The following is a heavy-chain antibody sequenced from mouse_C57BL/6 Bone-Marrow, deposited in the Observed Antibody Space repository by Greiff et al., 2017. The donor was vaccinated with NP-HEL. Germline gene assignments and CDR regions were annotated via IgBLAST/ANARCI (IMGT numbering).Heavy chain of an antibody. V-gene: IGHV5-12*01. CDR2: ISNGGGST. J-gene: IGHJ1*03. CDR3: ARPHYGSEYFDV. CDR1: GFTFSDYY. Sequence: EVNLVESGGGLVQPGGSLKLSCAASGFTFSDYYMYWVRQTPEKRLEWVAYISNGGGSTYYPDTVKGRITISRDNAKNTLYLQMSHLKSEDTAMYYYARPHYGSEYFDVWGTGTTVTVSS. D-gene: IGHD1-1*01.